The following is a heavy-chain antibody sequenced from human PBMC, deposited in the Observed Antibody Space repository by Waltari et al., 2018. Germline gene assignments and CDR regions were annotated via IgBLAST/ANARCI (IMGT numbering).Heavy chain of an antibody. D-gene: IGHD6-6*01. CDR3: ARQGSIAARHAFDI. J-gene: IGHJ3*02. V-gene: IGHV5-51*01. CDR2: IYPGDSDT. CDR1: GYSFTSYW. Sequence: EVQLLESGGGLVQPGGSLRLSCAASGYSFTSYWIGWVRQMPGKGLEWMGIIYPGDSDTRYSPSFQGQVTISADKSISTAYLQWSSLKASDTAMYYCARQGSIAARHAFDIWGQGTMVTVSS.